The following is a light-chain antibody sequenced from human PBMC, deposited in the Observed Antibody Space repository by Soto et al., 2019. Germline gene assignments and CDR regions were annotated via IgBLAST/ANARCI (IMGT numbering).Light chain of an antibody. Sequence: ELVLTQSPGTLSLSPGERATLSCRASQGVSGSYLAWYQQKPGQAPRLLIYGASSRATGIPNRFSGSESGTDFTLTISRLEPEDFAVYYCQHYGSSPRTFGQGTKVEIK. CDR2: GAS. CDR3: QHYGSSPRT. J-gene: IGKJ1*01. V-gene: IGKV3-20*01. CDR1: QGVSGSY.